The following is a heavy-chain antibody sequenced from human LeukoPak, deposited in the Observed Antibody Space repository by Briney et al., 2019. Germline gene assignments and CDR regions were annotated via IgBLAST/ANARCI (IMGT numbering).Heavy chain of an antibody. Sequence: ASVKVSCKASGYPFTIFDINWVRQAPGQGLEWVGWMNPNTGDTVYAQNFRGRVTMTRDTSIGTAYMELNSLRSEDTAVYYCAKGAIFGVTTRGYGMVVWGQGTSVTVSS. V-gene: IGHV1-8*01. CDR1: GYPFTIFD. D-gene: IGHD3-3*01. CDR2: MNPNTGDT. CDR3: AKGAIFGVTTRGYGMVV. J-gene: IGHJ6*02.